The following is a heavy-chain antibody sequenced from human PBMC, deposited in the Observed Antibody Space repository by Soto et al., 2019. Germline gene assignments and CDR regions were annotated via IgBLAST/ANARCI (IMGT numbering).Heavy chain of an antibody. D-gene: IGHD6-19*01. V-gene: IGHV3-30*03. CDR2: ISYDGSNK. J-gene: IGHJ4*02. Sequence: GGSLRLSCAASGFTFSSYGMHWVRQAPGKGLEWVAVISYDGSNKYYADSVKGRFTISRDNSKNTLYLQMNSLRAEDMAVYYCPTPQAYSSGWYWSDFDYWGQGTLVTVSS. CDR3: PTPQAYSSGWYWSDFDY. CDR1: GFTFSSYG.